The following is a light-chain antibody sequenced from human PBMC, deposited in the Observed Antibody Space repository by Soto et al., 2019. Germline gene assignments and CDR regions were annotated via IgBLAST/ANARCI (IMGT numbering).Light chain of an antibody. J-gene: IGKJ5*01. CDR3: QQLNGYPMT. V-gene: IGKV3D-20*02. CDR1: QSVSSNY. Sequence: EIVLTQSPDTLSLSPGERATLSCRASQSVSSNYLAWYQQIPGQAPRPLIYGASSRVPGIPDRFSGSGSGTDFTLTISRLEPEDFATYSCQQLNGYPMTFGQGTRLELK. CDR2: GAS.